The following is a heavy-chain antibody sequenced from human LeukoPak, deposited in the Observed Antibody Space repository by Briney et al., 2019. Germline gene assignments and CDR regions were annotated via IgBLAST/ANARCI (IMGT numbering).Heavy chain of an antibody. J-gene: IGHJ6*02. CDR1: GYTFTGYY. V-gene: IGHV1-2*02. CDR3: AREHCSSTSCYTGMDV. D-gene: IGHD2-2*02. Sequence: ASVKVSCKASGYTFTGYYMHWVRQAPGQGLEWMGWINPNSGGTNYAQKFQGRVTMTRDTSISTAYMELSRLRSDDTAVYYCAREHCSSTSCYTGMDVWGQGTTVTVSS. CDR2: INPNSGGT.